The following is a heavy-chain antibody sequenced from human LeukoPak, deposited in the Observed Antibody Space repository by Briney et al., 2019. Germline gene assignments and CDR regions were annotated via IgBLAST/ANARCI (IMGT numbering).Heavy chain of an antibody. CDR1: GYTFTGYY. J-gene: IGHJ4*02. CDR2: INPNSGGT. CDR3: ARVPAFGGWYVDFDY. V-gene: IGHV1-2*02. D-gene: IGHD6-19*01. Sequence: ASVKVSCKASGYTFTGYYMHWVRQAPGQGLEWMGWINPNSGGTNYAQKFQGRVTMTRDTSISTAYMELSRLRSDDTAVYYCARVPAFGGWYVDFDYWGQGTQVTVSS.